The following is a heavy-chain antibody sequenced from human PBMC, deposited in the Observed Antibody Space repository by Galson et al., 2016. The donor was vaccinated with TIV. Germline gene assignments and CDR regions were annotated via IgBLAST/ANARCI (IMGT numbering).Heavy chain of an antibody. D-gene: IGHD1-26*01. CDR3: ARYSGKSYALDV. CDR1: GFTLSDYY. J-gene: IGHJ6*02. Sequence: SLRLSCAASGFTLSDYYMTWIRQAPGKGLEWLSHISYSGSAKYDADSMKGRLTMSRDIAKNPMYLGMSSLRAEDTAVYYCARYSGKSYALDVWGQGTAVTVSS. CDR2: ISYSGSAK. V-gene: IGHV3-11*01.